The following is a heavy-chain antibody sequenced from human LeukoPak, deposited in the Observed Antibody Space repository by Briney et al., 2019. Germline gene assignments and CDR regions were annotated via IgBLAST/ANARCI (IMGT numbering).Heavy chain of an antibody. J-gene: IGHJ4*02. CDR3: AKDGDSYGLIAS. V-gene: IGHV3-23*01. D-gene: IGHD5-18*01. Sequence: GGSLRLSCAASGFTFSNYAMTWVRQAPGKGLEWVSTISPGGGSTHYADSVKGRFAISRDNSEATLYLQMDSLRAEDTAAYYCAKDGDSYGLIASWGQGTLVTVSS. CDR1: GFTFSNYA. CDR2: ISPGGGST.